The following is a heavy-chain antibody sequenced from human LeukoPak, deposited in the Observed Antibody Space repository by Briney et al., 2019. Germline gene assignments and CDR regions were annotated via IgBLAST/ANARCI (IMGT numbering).Heavy chain of an antibody. CDR1: GGSISSYY. CDR2: IYYSGST. Sequence: SETLSLTCTVSGGSISSYYWSWIRQPPGKGLEWIGYIYYSGSTNYNPSLKSRVTISVDTSKNQFSLKLSSVTAADTAVYYCARAGKKTRVDYWGQGTLVTVSS. V-gene: IGHV4-59*01. D-gene: IGHD4-11*01. CDR3: ARAGKKTRVDY. J-gene: IGHJ4*02.